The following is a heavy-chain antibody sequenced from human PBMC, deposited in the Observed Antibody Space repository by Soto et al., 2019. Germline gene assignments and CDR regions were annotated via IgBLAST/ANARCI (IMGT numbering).Heavy chain of an antibody. V-gene: IGHV3-48*02. CDR2: INGSSSTM. CDR1: GFTFGIYS. D-gene: IGHD2-15*01. J-gene: IGHJ5*02. CDR3: ARGDRFRCSGDRCFSDGLFLS. Sequence: EVQLVESGGGLVQRGGSLRLSCAASGFTFGIYSMNWVRQAPGKGLEWISYINGSSSTMYYADSVKGRFIISRDNADNSLYLQSNSPRDADTAVYYCARGDRFRCSGDRCFSDGLFLSWGQGTLVTVSS.